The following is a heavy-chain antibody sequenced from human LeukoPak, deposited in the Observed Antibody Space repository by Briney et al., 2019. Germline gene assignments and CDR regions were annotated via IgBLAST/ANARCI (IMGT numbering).Heavy chain of an antibody. V-gene: IGHV3-30*02. Sequence: GGSLRLSCAASGFTFSSYGMHWVRQAPGKGLEWVAFIRYDGSNKYYADSVKGRFTISRDNSKNTLYLQMNSLRAEDTAVYYCAKYYYDSSGYYDAAPLDYWGQGTLVTVFS. J-gene: IGHJ4*02. CDR1: GFTFSSYG. D-gene: IGHD3-22*01. CDR3: AKYYYDSSGYYDAAPLDY. CDR2: IRYDGSNK.